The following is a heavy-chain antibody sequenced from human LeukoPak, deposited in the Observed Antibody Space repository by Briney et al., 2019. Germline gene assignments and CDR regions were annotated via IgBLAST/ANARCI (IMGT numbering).Heavy chain of an antibody. CDR3: ARDYIVGATTSSEYFQH. V-gene: IGHV1-69*13. J-gene: IGHJ1*01. CDR1: GGTFSSYA. CDR2: IIPIFGTA. D-gene: IGHD1-26*01. Sequence: SVKVSCKASGGTFSSYAISWVRQAPGQGLEWMGGIIPIFGTANYAQKSQGRVTITADESTSTAYMELSSLRSEDTAVYYCARDYIVGATTSSEYFQHWGQGTLVTVSS.